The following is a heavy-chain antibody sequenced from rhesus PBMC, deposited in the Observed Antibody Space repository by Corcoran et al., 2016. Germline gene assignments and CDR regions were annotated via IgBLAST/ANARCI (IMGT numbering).Heavy chain of an antibody. CDR1: GGSISDDYY. CDR3: VRGAGVIINWYFDL. J-gene: IGHJ2*01. V-gene: IGHV4-106*01. CDR2: IYGSGGGT. D-gene: IGHD3-34*01. Sequence: QVQLQESGPGLVKPSETLSLTCAVSGGSISDDYYWSWIRQPPGKGLEWIGYIYGSGGGTNYNPSLKNRVTISIDTSKNQFSLKLSSVTAADTAVYYCVRGAGVIINWYFDLWGPGTPITISS.